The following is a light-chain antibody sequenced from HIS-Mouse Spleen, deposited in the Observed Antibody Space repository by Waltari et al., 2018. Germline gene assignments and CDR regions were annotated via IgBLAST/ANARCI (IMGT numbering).Light chain of an antibody. CDR3: YSTDSSGNHRRV. CDR1: ALQKKY. Sequence: SYELTQPPSVSVSPGPTARIPGSGHALQKKYAYWYQQKSGQAPVLVIYEDSKRPSGIPERFSGSSSGKMATLTISGAQVEDEADYYCYSTDSSGNHRRVFGGGTELTVL. CDR2: EDS. V-gene: IGLV3-10*01. J-gene: IGLJ3*02.